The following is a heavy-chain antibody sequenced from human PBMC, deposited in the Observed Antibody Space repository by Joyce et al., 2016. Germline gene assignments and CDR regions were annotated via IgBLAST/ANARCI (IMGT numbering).Heavy chain of an antibody. CDR3: VSVAKRGTRPFDY. D-gene: IGHD5-12*01. CDR1: GYTFTDYY. CDR2: VDPEDGET. Sequence: EVQMVQSGAEVKKPGATVKISCKVSGYTFTDYYMHWVQQAPGKGLEWMGLVDPEDGETIDAEKFQDRVTITADTSTDTAYMELSSLRSEDTAVYYCVSVAKRGTRPFDYWGQGTLVTVSS. J-gene: IGHJ4*02. V-gene: IGHV1-69-2*01.